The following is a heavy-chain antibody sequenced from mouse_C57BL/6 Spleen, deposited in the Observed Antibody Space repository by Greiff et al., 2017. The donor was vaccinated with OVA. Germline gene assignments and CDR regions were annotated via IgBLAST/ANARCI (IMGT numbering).Heavy chain of an antibody. CDR3: ASYFYGSTYWYFDV. CDR2: IYPRDGST. Sequence: QVQLQQSDAELVKPGASVKISCKVSGHTFTDHTIPWMKQRPEQGLAWIGYIYPRDGSTKYNEKFKGKATLTADKSSSTAYMQLNSLTSEDSAVYFCASYFYGSTYWYFDVWGTGTTVTVSS. V-gene: IGHV1-78*01. CDR1: GHTFTDHT. J-gene: IGHJ1*03. D-gene: IGHD1-1*01.